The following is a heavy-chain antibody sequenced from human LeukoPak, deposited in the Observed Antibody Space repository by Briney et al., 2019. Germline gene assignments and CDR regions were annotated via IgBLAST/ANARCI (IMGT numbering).Heavy chain of an antibody. D-gene: IGHD6-19*01. CDR2: ISSSSSYI. CDR3: ARFSSSGWSTN. V-gene: IGHV3-21*01. Sequence: GGSLRLSCAASGFTFSSYRMNWIRQAPGKGLEWVSSISSSSSYIYYADSVKGRFTISRDNAKNSLYLQMNSLRAEDTAVYYCARFSSSGWSTNWGQGTLVTVSS. J-gene: IGHJ4*02. CDR1: GFTFSSYR.